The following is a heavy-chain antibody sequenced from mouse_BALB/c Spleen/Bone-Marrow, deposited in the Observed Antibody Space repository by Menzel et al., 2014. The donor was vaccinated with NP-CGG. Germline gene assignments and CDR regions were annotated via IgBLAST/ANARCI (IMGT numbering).Heavy chain of an antibody. D-gene: IGHD2-3*01. CDR1: GFTFSSYA. Sequence: EVKLQESGGGLVKPGGSLKLSCAASGFTFSSYAMSWVRQTPEKRLEWVVTISSGGSYTYYPDSVKGRFTISRDNAKNTLYLQMSSLRSEDTAMYYCARHDGYYAMDYWGQGTSVTVSS. V-gene: IGHV5-9-3*01. CDR2: ISSGGSYT. J-gene: IGHJ4*01. CDR3: ARHDGYYAMDY.